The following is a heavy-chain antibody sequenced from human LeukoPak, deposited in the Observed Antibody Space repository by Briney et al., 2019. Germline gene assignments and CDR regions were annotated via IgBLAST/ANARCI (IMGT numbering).Heavy chain of an antibody. CDR3: AKEYHYGMDV. J-gene: IGHJ6*02. Sequence: GGSLRLSCAASGFTFDDYAMHWVRQAPGKGLEWVSGISWNSGSIGYADSVKGRFTISRENAKNSLYLQMNSLRAEDTALYYCAKEYHYGMDVWGQGTTITVSS. CDR1: GFTFDDYA. CDR2: ISWNSGSI. V-gene: IGHV3-9*01.